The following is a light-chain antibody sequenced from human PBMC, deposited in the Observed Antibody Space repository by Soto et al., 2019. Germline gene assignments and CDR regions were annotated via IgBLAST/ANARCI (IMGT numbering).Light chain of an antibody. V-gene: IGKV3-20*01. J-gene: IGKJ1*01. Sequence: EIVLTQSPGTLSLSPGERATLSCRASQGVSGTYLAWYQQKPSQAPRLLIYGASSRATGIPIRFSGSESGPDFTLTISRLEPEDFAVYYCQHYGSSPRTFGQGTKVEIK. CDR1: QGVSGTY. CDR2: GAS. CDR3: QHYGSSPRT.